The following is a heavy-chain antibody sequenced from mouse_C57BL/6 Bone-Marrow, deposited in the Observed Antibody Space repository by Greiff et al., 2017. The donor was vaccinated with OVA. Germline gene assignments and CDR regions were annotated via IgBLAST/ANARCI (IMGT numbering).Heavy chain of an antibody. V-gene: IGHV5-6*01. CDR1: GFTFSSYG. CDR3: ADSNYFY. Sequence: VESGGDLVKPGGSLKLSCAASGFTFSSYGMSWVRQTPDKRLEWVATISSGGSYTYYPDSVKGRFTISRDNAKNTLYLQMSSLKSEDTAMYYCADSNYFYWGQGTTLTVSS. D-gene: IGHD2-5*01. J-gene: IGHJ2*01. CDR2: ISSGGSYT.